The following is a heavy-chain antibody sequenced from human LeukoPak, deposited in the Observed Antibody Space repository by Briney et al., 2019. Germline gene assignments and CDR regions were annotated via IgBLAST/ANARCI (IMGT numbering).Heavy chain of an antibody. CDR3: ATERGPPFSYYYMAV. Sequence: SQTLSLTCTVSGDSISSGRYYWSWIRQPAGKGLEWLGHIYTSGSTNYKPSLKSRVTISVDTSKNQFSLKLSSVTAADTAVYYCATERGPPFSYYYMAVWGTGITVTVSS. CDR2: IYTSGST. J-gene: IGHJ6*03. CDR1: GDSISSGRYY. D-gene: IGHD1-26*01. V-gene: IGHV4-61*09.